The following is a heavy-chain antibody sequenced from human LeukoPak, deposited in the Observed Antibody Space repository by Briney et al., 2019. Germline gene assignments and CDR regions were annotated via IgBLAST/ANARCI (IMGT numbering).Heavy chain of an antibody. CDR3: ARGGPAGVATNDY. D-gene: IGHD5-24*01. CDR1: GFSFSNYW. J-gene: IGHJ4*02. CDR2: IKTDGSET. V-gene: IGHV3-7*01. Sequence: GGSLRLSCAASGFSFSNYWMGWVRQAPGKGLACVANIKTDGSETYYVDSVKGRFTISRDNAKNTLYLQMNSLRAEDTAVYYCARGGPAGVATNDYWGQGTLVTVSS.